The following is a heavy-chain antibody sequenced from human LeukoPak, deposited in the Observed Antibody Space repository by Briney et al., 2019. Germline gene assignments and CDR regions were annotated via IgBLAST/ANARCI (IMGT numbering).Heavy chain of an antibody. J-gene: IGHJ4*02. CDR3: ARDSAASGFGEGGYDY. V-gene: IGHV3-48*03. CDR1: GFTFSSYE. D-gene: IGHD3-10*01. CDR2: ISSSGSTI. Sequence: GGSLRLSCAASGFTFSSYEMDWVRQAPGKGLEWVSYISSSGSTIYYADSAKGRFTISRDNAKNSLYLQMNSLRAEDTAVYYCARDSAASGFGEGGYDYWGQGTLVTVSS.